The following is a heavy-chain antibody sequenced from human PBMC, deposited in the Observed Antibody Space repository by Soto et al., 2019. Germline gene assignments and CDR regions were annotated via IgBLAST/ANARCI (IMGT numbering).Heavy chain of an antibody. CDR2: IIPIFGTA. J-gene: IGHJ4*02. D-gene: IGHD4-17*01. CDR3: ASPDYGGNSMPPEN. CDR1: GGTFSSYA. V-gene: IGHV1-69*01. Sequence: QVQLVQSGAEVKKPGSSVKVSCKASGGTFSSYAISWVRQAPGQGLEWMGGIIPIFGTANYAQKFQGRVKITADEPTRTAYMELSSLRSEATAVYYCASPDYGGNSMPPENWGQGTLVTVSS.